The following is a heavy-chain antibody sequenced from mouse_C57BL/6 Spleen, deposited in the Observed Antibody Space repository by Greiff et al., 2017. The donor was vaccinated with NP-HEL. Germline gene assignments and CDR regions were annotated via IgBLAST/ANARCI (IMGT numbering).Heavy chain of an antibody. J-gene: IGHJ4*01. CDR2: FDPSDSYT. CDR3: AIIYYGKMDY. Sequence: VKLQQPGAELVMPGASVKLSCKASGYTFTSYWMHWVKQRPGQGLEWIGEFDPSDSYTNYNQKFKGKSTLTVDKSSSTAYMQLSSLTSEDSAVYYCAIIYYGKMDYWGQGTSVTVSS. CDR1: GYTFTSYW. V-gene: IGHV1-69*01. D-gene: IGHD2-1*01.